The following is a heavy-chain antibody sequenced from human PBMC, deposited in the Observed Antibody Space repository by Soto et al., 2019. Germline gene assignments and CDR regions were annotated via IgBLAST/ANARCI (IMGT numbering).Heavy chain of an antibody. D-gene: IGHD5-18*01. J-gene: IGHJ4*02. V-gene: IGHV3-23*01. CDR2: VSASGLNT. CDR1: GFTFSTYA. CDR3: AIYRPRSTSGYLFYV. Sequence: GGSLRLSCAASGFTFSTYAMAWVRQAPGKGLEWVSGVSASGLNTDYADPVKGRFYISRDNSKNTVSLHMNSLRAEDTALYYCAIYRPRSTSGYLFYVWGKGSPVPVSA.